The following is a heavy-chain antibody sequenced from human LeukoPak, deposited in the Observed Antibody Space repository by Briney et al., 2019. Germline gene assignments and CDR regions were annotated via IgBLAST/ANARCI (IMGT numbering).Heavy chain of an antibody. CDR1: GFTFSDYD. D-gene: IGHD3-10*01. CDR2: ITKSGGTT. J-gene: IGHJ4*02. V-gene: IGHV3-23*01. CDR3: AKDHPMVRGVAPY. Sequence: GSLRPSFSASGFTFSDYDMSWVRLAPGKGTEWVSAITKSGGTTFYADSVKGRFTISRDNSKNTLYLQMNSLRAEDTAVYYCAKDHPMVRGVAPYWGQGTLVTVSS.